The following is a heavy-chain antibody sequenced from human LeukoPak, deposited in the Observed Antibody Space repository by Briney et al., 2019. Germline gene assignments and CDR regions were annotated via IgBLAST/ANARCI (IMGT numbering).Heavy chain of an antibody. J-gene: IGHJ4*01. CDR1: GFTFSSYG. V-gene: IGHV3-23*01. D-gene: IGHD2-15*01. CDR3: AKHGYCSGIRCFFDF. Sequence: GGSDCLACAASGFTFSSYGMSWARQAPGKGLEWVSVISGSGGSTYYADSVKGRSTIFRDNSKNTLYLQMNSLRAEDTAVYYCAKHGYCSGIRCFFDFWGQG. CDR2: ISGSGGST.